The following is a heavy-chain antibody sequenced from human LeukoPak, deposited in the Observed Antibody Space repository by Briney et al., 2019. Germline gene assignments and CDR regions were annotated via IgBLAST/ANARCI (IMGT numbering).Heavy chain of an antibody. Sequence: PGGSLRLSCAASGFTLSTYGMHWVLQAPGKGLEWLAFIWFDGSNEYYADSVKGRFIVSRDNSKNRLYLQMNSLSAEDTAVYYCARDQGPAHGWFDPWGQGTLVTVSS. V-gene: IGHV3-33*01. CDR2: IWFDGSNE. CDR1: GFTLSTYG. J-gene: IGHJ5*02. CDR3: ARDQGPAHGWFDP.